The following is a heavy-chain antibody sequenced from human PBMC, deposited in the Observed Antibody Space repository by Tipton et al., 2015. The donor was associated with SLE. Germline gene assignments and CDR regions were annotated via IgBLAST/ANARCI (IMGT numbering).Heavy chain of an antibody. V-gene: IGHV3-74*03. CDR1: GFTFSSYW. CDR2: INIDGSYT. CDR3: ARVLYYFDY. Sequence: SLRLSCAASGFTFSSYWMVWVRQVPGKGLVWVSRINIDGSYTKSADSVNGRFTISRDNAKNTLYLQMNSLRAEDTAVYYCARVLYYFDYWGQGTLVTVSS. J-gene: IGHJ4*02.